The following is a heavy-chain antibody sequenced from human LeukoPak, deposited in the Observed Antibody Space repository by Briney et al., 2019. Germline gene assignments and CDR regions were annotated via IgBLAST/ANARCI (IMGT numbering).Heavy chain of an antibody. CDR3: ARVNSSSRGVYNWFDP. D-gene: IGHD6-13*01. CDR2: INPSGGST. J-gene: IGHJ5*02. V-gene: IGHV1-46*01. CDR1: GYIFTNYY. Sequence: GASVKVSCKASGYIFTNYYMHWVRQAPGQGLEWMGTINPSGGSTTYAQKFQGRVTMTRDTSTSTVYMELSSLRSDDTAVYYCARVNSSSRGVYNWFDPWGQGTLVTVSS.